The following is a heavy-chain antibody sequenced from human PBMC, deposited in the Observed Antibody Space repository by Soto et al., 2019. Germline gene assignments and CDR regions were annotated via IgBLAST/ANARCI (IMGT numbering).Heavy chain of an antibody. CDR3: ARRPSPGSGWYRDAFDI. D-gene: IGHD6-19*01. V-gene: IGHV4-39*01. CDR1: GGSISSSSYY. CDR2: IYYSGST. J-gene: IGHJ3*02. Sequence: QLQLQESGPGLVKPSETLSLTCTVSGGSISSSSYYWGWIRQPPGKGLEWIGSIYYSGSTYYNPYLKSRVTISVDTSKNQFSLKLSSVTAADTAVYYCARRPSPGSGWYRDAFDIWGQGTMVTVSS.